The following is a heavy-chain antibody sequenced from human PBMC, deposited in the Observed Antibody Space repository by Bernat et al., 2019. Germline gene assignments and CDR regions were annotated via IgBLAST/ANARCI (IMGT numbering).Heavy chain of an antibody. CDR2: ISVIGATT. CDR1: GFTFSSYA. D-gene: IGHD6-19*01. V-gene: IGHV3-23*01. J-gene: IGHJ4*02. CDR3: TKCGSGCQFYYFDY. Sequence: EVRLLESGGDLAQPGGSLRLSCAASGFTFSSYAMSWVRQAPGKGLEWVSSISVIGATTPYADSVKGRFTISRDNSKNTLYLQMNSLRAEDTAVYYCTKCGSGCQFYYFDYWGQGTLVTVSS.